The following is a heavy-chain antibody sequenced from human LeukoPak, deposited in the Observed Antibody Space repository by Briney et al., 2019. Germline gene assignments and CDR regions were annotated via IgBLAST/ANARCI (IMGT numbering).Heavy chain of an antibody. D-gene: IGHD1-26*01. CDR3: AKKWGVGTTTLDYFDY. V-gene: IGHV3-23*01. Sequence: GGSLRLSCADSGFTFSNYAMSWVRQAPGKGLEWVSGISGSGGSTYYADSVKGRFTISRDNSKNTLYLQMNSLTDEDTAVYYCAKKWGVGTTTLDYFDYWGQGTLVTVSS. CDR1: GFTFSNYA. CDR2: ISGSGGST. J-gene: IGHJ4*02.